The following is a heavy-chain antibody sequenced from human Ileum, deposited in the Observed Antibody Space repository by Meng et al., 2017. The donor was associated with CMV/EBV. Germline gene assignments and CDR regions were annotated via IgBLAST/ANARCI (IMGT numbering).Heavy chain of an antibody. CDR1: GFTFMTWG. CDR3: ARGLWSGFDY. J-gene: IGHJ4*02. CDR2: SFKGDT. D-gene: IGHD3-3*01. Sequence: SVKVSCKASGFTFMTWGVGWVRLAPGQGLEWVGCSFKGDTNYAQKFEGRVTMTTDTSTSTAYMELTSLKFDDTAVYYCARGLWSGFDYWGQGTLVTVSS. V-gene: IGHV1-18*01.